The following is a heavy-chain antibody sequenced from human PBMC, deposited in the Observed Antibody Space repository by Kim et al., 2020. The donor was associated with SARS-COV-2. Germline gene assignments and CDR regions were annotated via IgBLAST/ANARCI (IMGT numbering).Heavy chain of an antibody. J-gene: IGHJ5*02. CDR1: GGTFSSYA. V-gene: IGHV1-69*04. CDR3: ARDPLIVVIPTASPAWFDP. CDR2: IIHILGIA. D-gene: IGHD2-2*01. Sequence: SVKVSCKASGGTFSSYAVSWMRQAPGQGLEWTGRIIHILGIANYAQNFQGRVTITADKSTSTVYMELSSLRSDDTAVYYCARDPLIVVIPTASPAWFDPWGQGTLVTVSS.